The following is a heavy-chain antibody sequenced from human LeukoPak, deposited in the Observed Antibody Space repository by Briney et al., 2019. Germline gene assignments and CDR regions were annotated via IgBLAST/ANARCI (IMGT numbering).Heavy chain of an antibody. V-gene: IGHV3-48*03. CDR3: ARGGNIGYNYNAFDV. CDR1: GFTFSTYE. Sequence: GGSLRLSCAASGFTFSTYEMNWVRQAPGKGLEWVSFISSSGITYYADSVKGRFTISRDNARNSLYLQMKSLRAEDTAVYYCARGGNIGYNYNAFDVWGQGTMVAVSS. CDR2: ISSSGIT. J-gene: IGHJ3*01. D-gene: IGHD3-22*01.